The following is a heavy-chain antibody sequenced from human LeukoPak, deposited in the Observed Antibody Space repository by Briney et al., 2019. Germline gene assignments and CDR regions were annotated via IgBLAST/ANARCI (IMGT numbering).Heavy chain of an antibody. J-gene: IGHJ4*02. V-gene: IGHV1-2*02. Sequence: GASVKVSCKASGYTFTGYYMHWVRQAPGQGLEWMGWINANSGGTNYAQKFQGRVTMTRDTSISTAYMELSRLRSEDTAVYYCARVYCSSTSCRLDYWGQGTLVTVSS. CDR2: INANSGGT. CDR3: ARVYCSSTSCRLDY. D-gene: IGHD2-2*01. CDR1: GYTFTGYY.